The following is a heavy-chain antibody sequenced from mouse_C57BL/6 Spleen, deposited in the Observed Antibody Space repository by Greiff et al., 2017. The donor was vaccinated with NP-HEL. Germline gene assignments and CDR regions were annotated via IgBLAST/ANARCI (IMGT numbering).Heavy chain of an antibody. Sequence: EVQLQQSGPELVKPGASVKISCKASGYTFTDYYMNWVKQSHGKSLEWIGDINPNNGGTSYNQKFKGKATLTVDKSSSTAYMELRSLTSEDSAVYYCARTPSYYYGSSADYWGQGTTLTVSS. CDR3: ARTPSYYYGSSADY. J-gene: IGHJ2*01. D-gene: IGHD1-1*01. V-gene: IGHV1-26*01. CDR2: INPNNGGT. CDR1: GYTFTDYY.